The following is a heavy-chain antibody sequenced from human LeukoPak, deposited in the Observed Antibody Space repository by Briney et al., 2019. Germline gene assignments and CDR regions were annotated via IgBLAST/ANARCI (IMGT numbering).Heavy chain of an antibody. V-gene: IGHV1-2*02. CDR1: GYTFTGYY. CDR3: ATYCSSTSCYKKGAFDI. J-gene: IGHJ3*02. Sequence: ASVKVSCKASGYTFTGYYMHWVRQAPGQGLEWMGWINPNSGGTNYAQKFQGRVTMTRDTSINTAYMELSRLRSDDTAVYYCATYCSSTSCYKKGAFDIWGQGTMVTVSS. CDR2: INPNSGGT. D-gene: IGHD2-2*02.